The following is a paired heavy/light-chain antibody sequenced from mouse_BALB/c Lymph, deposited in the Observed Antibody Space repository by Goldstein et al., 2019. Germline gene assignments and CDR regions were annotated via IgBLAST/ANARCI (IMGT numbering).Light chain of an antibody. J-gene: IGKJ4*01. CDR1: QSLVHTNGNTY. CDR3: SQSTHVPPFT. Sequence: DVVMTQTPLSLPVSLGDQASISCRSSQSLVHTNGNTYLHWYLLKPGQSPKLLIYKVSNRFSGVPDRFSGSGSGTDFTLKISRVEAEDLGVYFCSQSTHVPPFTFGSGTKLEIK. CDR2: KVS. V-gene: IGKV1-110*01.
Heavy chain of an antibody. J-gene: IGHJ4*01. CDR1: GYTFTSYW. V-gene: IGHV1S22*01. CDR3: TRFYYGMDY. CDR2: IYPGSGSS. Sequence: LQQPGSDLVRPGASVKLSCKASGYTFTSYWLHWVRQRPGQGLEWIGNIYPGSGSSNYDEKFKTKATLTVDTSSSTAYMQLSSLTSEDSAVYYCTRFYYGMDYWGQGTSVTVSS.